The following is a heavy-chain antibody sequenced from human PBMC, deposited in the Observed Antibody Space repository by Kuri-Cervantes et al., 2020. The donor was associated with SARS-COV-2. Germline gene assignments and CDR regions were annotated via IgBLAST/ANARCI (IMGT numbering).Heavy chain of an antibody. V-gene: IGHV3-30*02. CDR1: GFTFSSYG. Sequence: GESLKISCAASGFTFSSYGMHWVRQAPGKGLKWVAFIRYDGSNKYYADSVKGRFTISRDNSKNTLYLQMNSLRSEDTAVYYCAKLTANSGYDSYYYGMDVWGQGTTVTVSS. D-gene: IGHD5-12*01. CDR2: IRYDGSNK. J-gene: IGHJ6*02. CDR3: AKLTANSGYDSYYYGMDV.